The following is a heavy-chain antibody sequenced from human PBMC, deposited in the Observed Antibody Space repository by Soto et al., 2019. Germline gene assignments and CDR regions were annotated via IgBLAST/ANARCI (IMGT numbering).Heavy chain of an antibody. V-gene: IGHV1-69*12. CDR2: IIPIFGTA. Sequence: QVQLVQSGAEVKKPGSSVKVSCKASGGTFSSYAISWVRQAPGQGLEWMGGIIPIFGTANYAQKFQGRVTITADESTSTAYMELSSLRPEDTAVYYCARKQVPATAGLGYYYGMDVWGQGTTVTVSS. CDR1: GGTFSSYA. CDR3: ARKQVPATAGLGYYYGMDV. J-gene: IGHJ6*02. D-gene: IGHD2-2*01.